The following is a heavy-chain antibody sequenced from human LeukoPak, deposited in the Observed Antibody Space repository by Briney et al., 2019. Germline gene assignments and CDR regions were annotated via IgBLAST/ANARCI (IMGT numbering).Heavy chain of an antibody. CDR3: ARGVYYYYYGMDV. CDR2: IWYDGSNK. J-gene: IGHJ6*02. V-gene: IGHV3-33*01. Sequence: GRSLRLSCAASGFTFSSYGMHWVRQAPGKGLEWVAVIWYDGSNKYYADSVKGRFTISRDNSKNTLYLQMNSLRAEDTAVYFCARGVYYYYYGMDVWGQGTTVTVSS. CDR1: GFTFSSYG.